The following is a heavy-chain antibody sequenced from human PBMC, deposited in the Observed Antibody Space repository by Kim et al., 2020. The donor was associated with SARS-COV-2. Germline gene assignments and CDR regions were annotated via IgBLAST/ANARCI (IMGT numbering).Heavy chain of an antibody. CDR3: AREKFIGSFDY. Sequence: TKSNPSLESRVTISVDRSQHQFSLRLTSVTDADTAVYYCAREKFIGSFDYWGQGSLVAVSS. D-gene: IGHD2-15*01. V-gene: IGHV4-59*01. CDR2: T. J-gene: IGHJ4*02.